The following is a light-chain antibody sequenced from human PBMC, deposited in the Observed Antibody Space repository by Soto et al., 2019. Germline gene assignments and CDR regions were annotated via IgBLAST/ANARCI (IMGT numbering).Light chain of an antibody. CDR2: WAS. V-gene: IGKV4-1*01. CDR3: HQYYTTPWT. Sequence: DIVLTQSPDSLAVSLGERATINCKSSQSVLYSSNNKNYLAWYQQKPGQPPKLLIYWASTRESGVPDRFSGSGSGTDFTLTISSLQAGDVAVYYCHQYYTTPWTFRQGTKVEIK. J-gene: IGKJ1*01. CDR1: QSVLYSSNNKNY.